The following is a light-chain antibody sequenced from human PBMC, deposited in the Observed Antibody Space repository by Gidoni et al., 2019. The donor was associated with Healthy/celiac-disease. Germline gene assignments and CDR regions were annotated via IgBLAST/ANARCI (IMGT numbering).Light chain of an antibody. CDR3: QQYYSTLFT. Sequence: IQMTQSPSSLAASVGDRVTITCRASQGISNSLAWYQQKPGKSPKLLLSAASRLESRVPSRFSGSGSETDYTLTISSRQPEDFATYYWQQYYSTLFTFGPGTKVDIK. CDR1: QGISNS. J-gene: IGKJ3*01. CDR2: AAS. V-gene: IGKV1-NL1*01.